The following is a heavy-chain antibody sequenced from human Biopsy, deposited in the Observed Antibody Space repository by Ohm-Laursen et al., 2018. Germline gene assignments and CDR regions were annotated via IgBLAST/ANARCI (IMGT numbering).Heavy chain of an antibody. CDR2: ISGSGGST. CDR1: GFYFSNYA. Sequence: SLRLSCSASGFYFSNYAMSWVRQAPGKGLEWGSGISGSGGSTYYADSVKGRSTISRDNSKNTLYLQMNSLRAEDTALYYCARGGQGGFLEWLFIGWGQGTLVTVSS. V-gene: IGHV3-23*01. CDR3: ARGGQGGFLEWLFIG. D-gene: IGHD3-3*01. J-gene: IGHJ4*02.